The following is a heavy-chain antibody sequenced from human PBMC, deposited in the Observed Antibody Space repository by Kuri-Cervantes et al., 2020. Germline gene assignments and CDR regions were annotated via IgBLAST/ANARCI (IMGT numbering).Heavy chain of an antibody. D-gene: IGHD2-15*01. CDR3: ARGGYCSGGSCYDDAFDI. V-gene: IGHV4-31*03. CDR1: GGSISSGGYY. Sequence: SETLSLTCTVSGGSISSGGYYWSWIRQHPGKGLEWIGYIYYSGSTYYNPSLKSRVTISVDTSKNQFSLELSSVTAADTAVYYRARGGYCSGGSCYDDAFDIWGQGTMVTVSS. CDR2: IYYSGST. J-gene: IGHJ3*02.